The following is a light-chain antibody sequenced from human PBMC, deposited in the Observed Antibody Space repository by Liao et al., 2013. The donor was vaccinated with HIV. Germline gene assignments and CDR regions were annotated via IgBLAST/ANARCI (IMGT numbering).Light chain of an antibody. CDR1: RLGDKY. J-gene: IGLJ2*01. Sequence: SYELTQPPSVSVSPGQTASITCSGDRLGDKYACWYQQKPGQSPVLVIYQDFKRPSGIPERFSGSNSGDTATLTITRAEVGDEADYFCQMWDSNSAIFGGGTKLTVL. V-gene: IGLV3-1*01. CDR2: QDF. CDR3: QMWDSNSAI.